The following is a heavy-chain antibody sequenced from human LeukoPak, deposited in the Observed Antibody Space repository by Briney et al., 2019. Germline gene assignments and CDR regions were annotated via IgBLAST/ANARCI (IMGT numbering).Heavy chain of an antibody. CDR2: ISAYNGNT. CDR3: ARGPSTGYELLWFGEPHFDY. Sequence: ASVKVSCKASGYTFTSYGISWVRQAPGQGLEWMGWISAYNGNTNYAQKLQGRVTMTTDTSTSTAYMELRSLRSDDTAVYYCARGPSTGYELLWFGEPHFDYWGQGTLVTVSS. CDR1: GYTFTSYG. V-gene: IGHV1-18*01. J-gene: IGHJ4*02. D-gene: IGHD3-10*01.